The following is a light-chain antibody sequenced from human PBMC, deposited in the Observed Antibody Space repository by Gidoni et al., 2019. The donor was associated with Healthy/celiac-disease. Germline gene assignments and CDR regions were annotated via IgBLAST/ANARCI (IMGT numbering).Light chain of an antibody. J-gene: IGKJ3*01. CDR2: AAS. Sequence: IRMTHSPSSFSASTGDRVTITCRASQGISSYLDWYQQKPGKAPKLLIYAASTLQSGVPSRFSGSGSGTDFTLTISCLQSEDFATYYCQQYYSYTFTFGPGTKVEIK. CDR3: QQYYSYTFT. V-gene: IGKV1-8*01. CDR1: QGISSY.